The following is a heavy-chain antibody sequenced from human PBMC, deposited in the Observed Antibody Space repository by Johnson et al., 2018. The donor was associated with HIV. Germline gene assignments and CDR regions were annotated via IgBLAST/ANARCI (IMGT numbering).Heavy chain of an antibody. J-gene: IGHJ3*02. CDR3: ARAGSSSSGPRAFDI. V-gene: IGHV3-74*02. Sequence: MLLVESGGGLVQPGGSLRLSCVASGISFSSYWMHWVRQAPGKGLVWVSRIKSDGTSTNYADSVKGRFTISRDNSKNTLYLQMNSLRAEDTAVYYCARAGSSSSGPRAFDIWGQGTMVTVSS. CDR2: IKSDGTST. CDR1: GISFSSYW. D-gene: IGHD6-6*01.